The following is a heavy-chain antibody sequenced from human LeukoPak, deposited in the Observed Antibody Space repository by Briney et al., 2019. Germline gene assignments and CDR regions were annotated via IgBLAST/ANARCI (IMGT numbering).Heavy chain of an antibody. Sequence: ASVKVPCKASGYTFTSYGISWVRQAPGQGLEWMRWISAYNGNTNYAQKLQGRVTMTTDTSTSTVYMELRSLRSDDTAVYYCARDIGYCSGGSCRYWFDPWGQGTLVTVSS. D-gene: IGHD2-15*01. J-gene: IGHJ5*02. V-gene: IGHV1-18*01. CDR3: ARDIGYCSGGSCRYWFDP. CDR2: ISAYNGNT. CDR1: GYTFTSYG.